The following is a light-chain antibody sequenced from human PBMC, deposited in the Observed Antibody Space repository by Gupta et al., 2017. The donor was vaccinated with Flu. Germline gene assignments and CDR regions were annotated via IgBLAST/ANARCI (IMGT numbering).Light chain of an antibody. V-gene: IGKV3-11*01. CDR2: HAS. CDR3: QQLSIGPHI. Sequence: EIVLTQSGVTLSFSQGATATLSCRASQSIRTYLPWLQQKPGQAPCLLIYHASKTVPGIPSRFSCSGSGIDFTLTISILEAADIAMYYFQQLSIGPHIFGRGTKVEIK. J-gene: IGKJ4*01. CDR1: QSIRTY.